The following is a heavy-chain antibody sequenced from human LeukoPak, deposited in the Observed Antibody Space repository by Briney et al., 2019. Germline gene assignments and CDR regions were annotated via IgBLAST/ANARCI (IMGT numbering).Heavy chain of an antibody. J-gene: IGHJ4*02. CDR3: VRKTYFYDSSGYYYVDYFDY. CDR2: IYYSGST. Sequence: SETLSLTCTVSGGSISSYYWSWIRQPPGKGLEWIGYIYYSGSTSYNPSLKSRVSISVDTSKNQFSLKLSSVTAADTALYYCVRKTYFYDSSGYYYVDYFDYWGQGTLVTVSS. V-gene: IGHV4-59*12. CDR1: GGSISSYY. D-gene: IGHD3-22*01.